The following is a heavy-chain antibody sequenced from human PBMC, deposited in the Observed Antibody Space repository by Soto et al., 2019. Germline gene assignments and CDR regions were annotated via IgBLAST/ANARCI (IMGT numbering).Heavy chain of an antibody. CDR2: IVVGSGNT. Sequence: QMQLVQSGPEVKKPGTSVKVSCTASGFTFTNSAVQWVRQARGLRLEWIGWIVVGSGNTNYAQKFQERVTITRDMSTSTAYMDLSSLRSEDTAVYYCASGTAVGPTESWGQGTLVTVSS. CDR1: GFTFTNSA. J-gene: IGHJ5*02. D-gene: IGHD1-26*01. CDR3: ASGTAVGPTES. V-gene: IGHV1-58*01.